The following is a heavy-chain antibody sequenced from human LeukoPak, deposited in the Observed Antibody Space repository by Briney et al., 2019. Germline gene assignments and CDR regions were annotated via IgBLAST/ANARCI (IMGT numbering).Heavy chain of an antibody. Sequence: PGGSLRLSCAASGFTFSSYGMHWVRQAPGKGLEWVAVISYDGSNKYYADSVKGRFTISRDNSKNTLYLQLNSLRVEDTAVYYCAKGYSDDWYYFDSWGQGTLVTVSS. J-gene: IGHJ4*02. V-gene: IGHV3-30*18. D-gene: IGHD6-19*01. CDR2: ISYDGSNK. CDR3: AKGYSDDWYYFDS. CDR1: GFTFSSYG.